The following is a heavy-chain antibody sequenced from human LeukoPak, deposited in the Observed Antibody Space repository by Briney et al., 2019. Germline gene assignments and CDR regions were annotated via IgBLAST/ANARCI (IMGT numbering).Heavy chain of an antibody. CDR2: IYYSGST. J-gene: IGHJ5*02. V-gene: IGHV4-59*11. CDR3: ASVNWNYWFDP. Sequence: SETLSLTCTVSGGSNSSHYWSWIRQPPGKGLEWIGYIYYSGSTNYNPSLKSRVTISVDTSKNQFSLKLSSVTAADTAVYYCASVNWNYWFDPWGQGTLVTVSS. D-gene: IGHD1-1*01. CDR1: GGSNSSHY.